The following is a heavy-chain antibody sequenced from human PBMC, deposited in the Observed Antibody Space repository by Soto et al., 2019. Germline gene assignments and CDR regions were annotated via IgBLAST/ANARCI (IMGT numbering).Heavy chain of an antibody. V-gene: IGHV1-69*04. CDR3: ARDRGGHYGMDV. D-gene: IGHD2-15*01. Sequence: SVKVSCKASGGTFSSYTISWVRQAPGQGLEWMGRIIPILGIANYAQKFQGRVTITADKSTSTAYMELSSLRSEDTAVYYCARDRGGHYGMDVWGQGTTVTVSS. CDR1: GGTFSSYT. CDR2: IIPILGIA. J-gene: IGHJ6*02.